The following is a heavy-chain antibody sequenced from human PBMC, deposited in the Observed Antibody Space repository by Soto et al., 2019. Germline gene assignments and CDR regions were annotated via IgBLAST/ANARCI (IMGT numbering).Heavy chain of an antibody. CDR1: GFTFSTYE. V-gene: IGHV3-48*03. D-gene: IGHD3-3*01. CDR3: ARSNHPDFWSGGLPLYYSFGMDV. Sequence: VQLVESGGGLVQPGGSLRLSCAASGFTFSTYEMNWVRQAPGKGLEWVSYISSSGNTIYYADAVKGRFTISRDNAKNSLYLQMNSLRADDTANYYCARSNHPDFWSGGLPLYYSFGMDVWGQGITVTVSS. J-gene: IGHJ6*02. CDR2: ISSSGNTI.